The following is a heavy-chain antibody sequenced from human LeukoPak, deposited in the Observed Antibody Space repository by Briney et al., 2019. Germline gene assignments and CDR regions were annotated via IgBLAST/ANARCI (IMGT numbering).Heavy chain of an antibody. V-gene: IGHV4-34*01. CDR1: GGSFSDYF. CDR2: INHSGRT. J-gene: IGHJ6*02. CDR3: ARDVVVVPAAIHYGMDV. D-gene: IGHD2-2*01. Sequence: SETLSLTCSVYGGSFSDYFWRWIRQPPGKGLHGIGEINHSGRTYYTPSLKSRVTISVDTSRNQFSLNLSSVTAADTAVYYCARDVVVVPAAIHYGMDVWGQGTTVTVSS.